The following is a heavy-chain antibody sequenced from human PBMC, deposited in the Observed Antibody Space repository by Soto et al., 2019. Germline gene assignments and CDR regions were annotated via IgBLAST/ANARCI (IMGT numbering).Heavy chain of an antibody. CDR3: ARGIYSGSYYYYYGMDV. Sequence: QVQLVESGGGVVQPGRSLRLSCAASGFTFSSYAMHWVRQAPGKGLEWVAVISYDGSNKYYADSVKGRFTISRDNSKNTLYLQMNSLRAEDTAVYYCARGIYSGSYYYYYGMDVWGQGTTVTFSS. CDR2: ISYDGSNK. D-gene: IGHD1-26*01. V-gene: IGHV3-30-3*01. CDR1: GFTFSSYA. J-gene: IGHJ6*02.